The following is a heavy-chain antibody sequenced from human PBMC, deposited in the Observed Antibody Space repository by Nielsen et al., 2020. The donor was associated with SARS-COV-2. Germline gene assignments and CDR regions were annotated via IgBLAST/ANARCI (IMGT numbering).Heavy chain of an antibody. D-gene: IGHD6-19*01. CDR3: ARAFSVAAVAGTIRYFDY. V-gene: IGHV3-21*01. CDR2: ISSSSSYI. CDR1: GFTFNIYA. J-gene: IGHJ4*02. Sequence: GGSLRLSCAASGFTFNIYAMAWVRQAPGKGLEWVSSISSSSSYIYYADSVKGRFTISRDNAKNSLYLQMNSLRAEDTAVYYCARAFSVAAVAGTIRYFDYWGQGTLVTVSS.